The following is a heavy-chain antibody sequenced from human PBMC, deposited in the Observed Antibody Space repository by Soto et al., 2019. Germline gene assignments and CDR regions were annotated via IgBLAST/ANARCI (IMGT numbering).Heavy chain of an antibody. V-gene: IGHV3-30-3*01. CDR1: GFTFSSYA. CDR2: ISCDGSNK. CDR3: AREAIYGSGSYGYGMDV. D-gene: IGHD3-10*01. Sequence: PGGSLRLSCAASGFTFSSYAMHWVRQAPGKGLEWVAVISCDGSNKYYADSVKGRFTISRDNSKNTLYLQMNSLRAEDTAVYYCAREAIYGSGSYGYGMDVWGQGTTVTVSS. J-gene: IGHJ6*02.